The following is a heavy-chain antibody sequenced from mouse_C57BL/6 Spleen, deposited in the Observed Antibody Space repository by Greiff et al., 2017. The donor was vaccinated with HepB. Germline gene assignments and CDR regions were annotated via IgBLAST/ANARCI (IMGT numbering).Heavy chain of an antibody. CDR2: ISYDGSN. J-gene: IGHJ4*01. Sequence: ESGPGLVKPSQSLSPTCSVTGYSITSGYYWNWIRQFPGNKLEWMGYISYDGSNNYNPSLKNRISITRDTSKNQFFLKLNSVTTEDTATYYCARPSNYDAMDYWGQGTSVTVSS. CDR1: GYSITSGYY. D-gene: IGHD2-5*01. CDR3: ARPSNYDAMDY. V-gene: IGHV3-6*01.